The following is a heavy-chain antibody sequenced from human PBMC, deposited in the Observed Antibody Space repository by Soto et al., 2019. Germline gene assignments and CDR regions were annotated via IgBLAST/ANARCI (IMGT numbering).Heavy chain of an antibody. Sequence: EVHLVESGGGLVQTGGSLRLSCAIFEGTVIRDWMNWVRQAPGKGLEWVAHTNQDGSEKYYVDSAKGRFTISRDNDKNSLYLQMNSLRAEDTAMYYCSGGVGDAFWGQGTLVTVSS. D-gene: IGHD1-26*01. CDR1: EGTVIRDW. V-gene: IGHV3-7*04. CDR2: TNQDGSEK. CDR3: SGGVGDAF. J-gene: IGHJ4*02.